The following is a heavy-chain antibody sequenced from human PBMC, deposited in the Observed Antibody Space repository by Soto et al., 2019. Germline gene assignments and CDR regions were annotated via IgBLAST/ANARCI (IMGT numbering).Heavy chain of an antibody. Sequence: SETLSLTCTVSGGSISNYYLSWIRQPPGKGLEWIGYIYYSGSTKYSPSLKSRVTISVDTSKSQFSLELNSVTAADSAVYYCARGPTRDNWNYDNWFDPWGQGILVTVYS. CDR2: IYYSGST. CDR1: GGSISNYY. J-gene: IGHJ5*02. D-gene: IGHD1-7*01. V-gene: IGHV4-59*01. CDR3: ARGPTRDNWNYDNWFDP.